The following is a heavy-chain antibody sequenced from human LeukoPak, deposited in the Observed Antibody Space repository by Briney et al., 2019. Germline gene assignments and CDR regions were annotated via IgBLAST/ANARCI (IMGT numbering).Heavy chain of an antibody. V-gene: IGHV3-48*04. CDR3: ARDPVPRTFGVSWFDP. D-gene: IGHD3-3*01. CDR2: ISSSSSAI. Sequence: GGSLRLSCAASGFTFSSYSMNWVRQAPGKGLEWVSYISSSSSAIYYADSVKGRFTISRDNAKKSLYLQMNSLRADDTAVYYCARDPVPRTFGVSWFDPWGQGTLVTVSS. CDR1: GFTFSSYS. J-gene: IGHJ5*02.